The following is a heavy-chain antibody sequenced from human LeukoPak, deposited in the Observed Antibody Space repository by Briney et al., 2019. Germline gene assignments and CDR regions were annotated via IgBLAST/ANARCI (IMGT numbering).Heavy chain of an antibody. CDR1: GFTFSSYE. CDR3: AREYCSSTSCYYYYGMDV. CDR2: ISSSGSTI. V-gene: IGHV3-48*03. D-gene: IGHD2-2*01. Sequence: GGSLRLSCAASGFTFSSYEMNWVRQAPGKGLEWVSYISSSGSTIYYADSVKGRFTISRDNAKNSLYLQMNSLRAEDTAVYYCAREYCSSTSCYYYYGMDVWGKGTTVTVSS. J-gene: IGHJ6*04.